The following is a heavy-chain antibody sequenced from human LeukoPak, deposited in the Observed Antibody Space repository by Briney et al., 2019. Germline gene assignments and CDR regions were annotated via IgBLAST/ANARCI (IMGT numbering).Heavy chain of an antibody. CDR2: ISSSGNTI. D-gene: IGHD5-24*01. CDR3: ARVGYNYVFDFDY. CDR1: GFTFSSYE. Sequence: GGSLRLSCAASGFTFSSYEMNWVRQAPGKGLEWVSYISSSGNTIYYADSVKGRFTISRDNAKNSLHLQMNSLRAEDTAVFYCARVGYNYVFDFDYWGQGTLVTVSS. V-gene: IGHV3-48*03. J-gene: IGHJ4*02.